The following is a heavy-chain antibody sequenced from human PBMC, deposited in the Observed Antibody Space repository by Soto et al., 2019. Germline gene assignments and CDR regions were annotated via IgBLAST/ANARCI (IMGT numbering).Heavy chain of an antibody. CDR1: GFTFSSYW. CDR2: IKKDGSEK. D-gene: IGHD2-15*01. CDR3: ARAEYCSGGLCFLFEF. J-gene: IGHJ4*02. V-gene: IGHV3-7*01. Sequence: PGGSLRLSCSTPGFTFSSYWMSWVPQAPGKGLEWVANIKKDGSEKYYVDSVKGRFTISRDNSKNTLYLQMSSLGPQDTAVYYCARAEYCSGGLCFLFEFWGQGALVTFSS.